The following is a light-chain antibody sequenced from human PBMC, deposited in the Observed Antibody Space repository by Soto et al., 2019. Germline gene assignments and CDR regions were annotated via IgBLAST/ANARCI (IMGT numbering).Light chain of an antibody. Sequence: SYELTQPPSVSVAPGKTARITCGGNNIGSKGVHWYQQKPGQAPVLVIYFDRERPSGIPERFTGSNSGNTATLTISRVEAGDEADYYCQVWDSKGGFGGGTKVTVL. CDR3: QVWDSKGG. V-gene: IGLV3-21*04. CDR2: FDR. CDR1: NIGSKG. J-gene: IGLJ2*01.